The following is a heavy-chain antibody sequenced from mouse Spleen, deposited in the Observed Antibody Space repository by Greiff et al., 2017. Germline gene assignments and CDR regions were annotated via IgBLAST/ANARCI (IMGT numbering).Heavy chain of an antibody. V-gene: IGHV1-82*01. CDR2: IYPGDGDT. J-gene: IGHJ2*01. Sequence: QVQLKESGPELVKPGASVKISCKASGYAFSSSWMNWVKQRPGKGLEWIGRIYPGDGDTNYNGKFKGKATLTADKSSSTAYMQLSSLTSEDSAVYFCAKGVGMYFDYWGQGTTLTVSS. D-gene: IGHD1-1*02. CDR1: GYAFSSSW. CDR3: AKGVGMYFDY.